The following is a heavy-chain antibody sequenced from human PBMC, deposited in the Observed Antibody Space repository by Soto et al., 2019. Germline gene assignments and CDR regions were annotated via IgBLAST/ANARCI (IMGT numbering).Heavy chain of an antibody. V-gene: IGHV1-69*13. CDR3: ARAGTGSYHLLSHYYGMDV. Sequence: ASVKVSCKASGGTFSSYAISWLRQAPGQGLEWMGGIIPIFGTANYAQKFQGRVTITADESTSTAYMELSSLRSEDTAVYYCARAGTGSYHLLSHYYGMDVWGQGTTVTVSS. J-gene: IGHJ6*02. CDR2: IIPIFGTA. CDR1: GGTFSSYA. D-gene: IGHD3-10*01.